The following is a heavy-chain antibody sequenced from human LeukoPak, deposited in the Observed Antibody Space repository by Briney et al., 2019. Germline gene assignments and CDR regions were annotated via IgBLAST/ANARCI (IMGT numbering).Heavy chain of an antibody. CDR3: ARDLAAAGTYYYGMDV. CDR2: ISSSGSTI. Sequence: AGGSLRLSCAASGFTFSSYEMNWVRQAPGKGLEWASYISSSGSTIYYADSVKGRFTISRDNAKNSLYLQMNSLRAEDTAVYYCARDLAAAGTYYYGMDVWGQGTTVTVSS. V-gene: IGHV3-48*03. CDR1: GFTFSSYE. D-gene: IGHD6-13*01. J-gene: IGHJ6*02.